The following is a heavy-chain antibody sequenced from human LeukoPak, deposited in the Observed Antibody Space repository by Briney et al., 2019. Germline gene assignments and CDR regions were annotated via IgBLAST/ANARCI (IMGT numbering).Heavy chain of an antibody. J-gene: IGHJ5*02. CDR3: ARQRGYCSSGVCRGWFDP. Sequence: GGSLRLSCAASGVTFRNDNMNCVRQAPGKGLEWVCSISESSSVIQYADYLKGRFAISSDNAKNSLYLQMNRLRAEDTAVYYCARQRGYCSSGVCRGWFDPWGQGTLVTVSS. CDR1: GVTFRNDN. V-gene: IGHV3-21*01. CDR2: ISESSSVI. D-gene: IGHD2-8*01.